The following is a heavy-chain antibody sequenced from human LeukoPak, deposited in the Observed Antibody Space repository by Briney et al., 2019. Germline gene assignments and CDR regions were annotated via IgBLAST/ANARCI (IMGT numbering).Heavy chain of an antibody. V-gene: IGHV5-51*01. J-gene: IGHJ1*01. CDR1: GYSFTSYW. D-gene: IGHD6-19*01. Sequence: GESLKISCKGSGYSFTSYWIARVRQMPGKGLEWMGVIYPGDSDTRYSPSFQGQVTISADKSISTAYLQWSSLKASDTAMYYCARAVAGAPEYFQHWGQGTLVTVSS. CDR3: ARAVAGAPEYFQH. CDR2: IYPGDSDT.